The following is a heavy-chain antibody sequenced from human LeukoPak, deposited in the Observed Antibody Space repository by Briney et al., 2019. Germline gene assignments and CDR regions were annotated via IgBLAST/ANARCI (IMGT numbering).Heavy chain of an antibody. CDR2: IIPILGIA. CDR3: ASRARSGGSSPDAFDI. CDR1: GGTFSSYA. V-gene: IGHV1-69*04. J-gene: IGHJ3*02. D-gene: IGHD2-15*01. Sequence: ASVKVSCKASGGTFSSYAISWVLQAPGQGLEWMGRIIPILGIANYAQKFQGRVTITADKSTSTAYMELSSLRSEDTAVYYCASRARSGGSSPDAFDIWGQGTMVTVSS.